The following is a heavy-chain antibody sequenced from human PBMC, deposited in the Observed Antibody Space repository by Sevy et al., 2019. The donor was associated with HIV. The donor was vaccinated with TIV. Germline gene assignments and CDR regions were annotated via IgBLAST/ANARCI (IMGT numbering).Heavy chain of an antibody. CDR3: ARDSNSGYDGGLFDY. J-gene: IGHJ4*02. V-gene: IGHV1-2*02. CDR1: GYTFTGYY. Sequence: ASVKVSCKASGYTFTGYYMHWVRQAPGQGLEWMGWINPNSGGTNYAQKFQGRVTMTRDTSISTAYMELSRLRSDDTAAYYCARDSNSGYDGGLFDYRGQGTLVTVSS. CDR2: INPNSGGT. D-gene: IGHD5-12*01.